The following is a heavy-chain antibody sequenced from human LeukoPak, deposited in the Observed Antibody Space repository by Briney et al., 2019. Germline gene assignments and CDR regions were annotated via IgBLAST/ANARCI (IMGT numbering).Heavy chain of an antibody. D-gene: IGHD2-15*01. CDR3: ARSLRSAGWSN. Sequence: PSETLSLTCAVYGGSFSGCYWSWIRQPPGKGLEWIGEINHSGSTNYNPSLKSRVTISVDTSKNQFSLKLSSVTAADTAVYYCARSLRSAGWSNWGQGTLVTASS. J-gene: IGHJ4*02. CDR2: INHSGST. V-gene: IGHV4-34*01. CDR1: GGSFSGCY.